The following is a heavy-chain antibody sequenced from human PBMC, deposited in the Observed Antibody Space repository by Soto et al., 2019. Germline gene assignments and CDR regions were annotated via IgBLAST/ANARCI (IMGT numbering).Heavy chain of an antibody. V-gene: IGHV3-48*01. CDR3: ARIGRLRWGDY. Sequence: EVQVVESGGGLVQPGGSLRLSCAASGFTFSSYSMNWVRQAPGKGLEWVSYISSSSSTIYYADSVKDRFTISRDNAKNSLYLQMNSLRAEDTAVYYCARIGRLRWGDYWGQGTLVTVSS. CDR2: ISSSSSTI. D-gene: IGHD4-17*01. CDR1: GFTFSSYS. J-gene: IGHJ4*02.